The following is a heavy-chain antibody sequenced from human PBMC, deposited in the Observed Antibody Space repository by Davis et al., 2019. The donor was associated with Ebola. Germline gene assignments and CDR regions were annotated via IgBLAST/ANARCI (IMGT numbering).Heavy chain of an antibody. Sequence: MPSETLSLTCTVSGGSVSSGGYYWNWIRQPPGKGLEWIGYIYYSGSTDYSPSLRGRVTISLDTSKNQFSLQLNSVTPEDMAVYYCARGELRILYSRGRTNWFDPWGQGTLVTVSS. CDR2: IYYSGST. CDR3: ARGELRILYSRGRTNWFDP. CDR1: GGSVSSGGYY. D-gene: IGHD2-8*01. V-gene: IGHV4-61*08. J-gene: IGHJ5*02.